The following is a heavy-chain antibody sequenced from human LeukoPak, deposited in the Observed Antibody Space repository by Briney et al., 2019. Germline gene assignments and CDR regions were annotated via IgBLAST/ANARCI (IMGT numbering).Heavy chain of an antibody. J-gene: IGHJ4*02. CDR1: GGSISSYY. D-gene: IGHD1-14*01. Sequence: SETLSLTCTVSGGSISSYYWSWIRQPAGKGLEWIGRIYTSGSTNYNPSLKSRVTMSVDTSKNQFSLKLSSVTAAGTAVYYCARDIQRHSPAPQPFDYWGQGTLVTVSA. V-gene: IGHV4-4*07. CDR3: ARDIQRHSPAPQPFDY. CDR2: IYTSGST.